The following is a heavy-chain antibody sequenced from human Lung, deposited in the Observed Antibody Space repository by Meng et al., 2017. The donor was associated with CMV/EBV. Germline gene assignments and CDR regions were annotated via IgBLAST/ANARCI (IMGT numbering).Heavy chain of an antibody. V-gene: IGHV3-21*01. CDR3: AIYCSTTTCPPGHDAFDI. CDR2: ITSSSSYI. Sequence: GEXXRISCAASGFTFSTYSMNWVRQAPGKGLEWVSFITSSSSYIYYADSVRGRFTISRDNAKNSLYLQMNSLRAEDTAVYYCAIYCSTTTCPPGHDAFDIXRQGXMVTVSS. D-gene: IGHD2-2*01. CDR1: GFTFSTYS. J-gene: IGHJ3*02.